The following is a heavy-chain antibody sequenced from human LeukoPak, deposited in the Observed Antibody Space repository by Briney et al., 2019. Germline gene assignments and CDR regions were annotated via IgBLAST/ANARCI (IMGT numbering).Heavy chain of an antibody. CDR1: GYTFTCYY. CDR2: INPNSGGT. V-gene: IGHV1-2*02. CDR3: ARDSHYDSSGPGGDDAFDM. Sequence: ASVKVSCKASGYTFTCYYMHWVRQAPGQGLEWMGWINPNSGGTNYAQKFQGRVTMTRYTSISTAYMELSRLRSGDTAVYYCARDSHYDSSGPGGDDAFDMWGRGTVVTVSS. D-gene: IGHD3-22*01. J-gene: IGHJ3*02.